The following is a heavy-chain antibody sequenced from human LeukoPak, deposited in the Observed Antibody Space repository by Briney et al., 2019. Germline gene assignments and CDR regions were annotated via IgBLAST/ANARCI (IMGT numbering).Heavy chain of an antibody. D-gene: IGHD3-10*01. CDR2: IYPGDSDT. CDR1: GYSFTSYW. CDR3: ARREHYGSGSFVDY. V-gene: IGHV5-51*01. Sequence: GESLKISCMGSGYSFTSYWIGWVCQMPGERVEWMVIIYPGDSDTGYSPSFQGQVTISADRSISTAYLQWSSLKASDTAMYYCARREHYGSGSFVDYWGQGTLVTVS. J-gene: IGHJ4*02.